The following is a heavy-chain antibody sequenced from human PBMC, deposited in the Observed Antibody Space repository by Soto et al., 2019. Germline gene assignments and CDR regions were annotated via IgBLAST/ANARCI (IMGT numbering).Heavy chain of an antibody. CDR2: VSPPSRTS. D-gene: IGHD3-10*01. CDR1: GVSFNNNV. J-gene: IGHJ6*02. V-gene: IGHV1-69*06. CDR3: ARDLYYAAGTYSPYCPDV. Sequence: QVKRVQSGAEVKKPGSSVKVSCKTSGVSFNNNVIGWVRQAPGHGLEWMGGVSPPSRTSNYARKFQGRISITADTSTGTVNMELSSLTSDDTAQYHFARDLYYAAGTYSPYCPDVWRQGTTVNVS.